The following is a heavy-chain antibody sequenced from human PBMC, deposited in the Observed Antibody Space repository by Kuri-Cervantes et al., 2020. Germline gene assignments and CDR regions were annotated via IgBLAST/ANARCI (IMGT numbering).Heavy chain of an antibody. J-gene: IGHJ4*02. CDR2: INSGGRT. Sequence: LSLTCAASGFTVSNYELNWVRQAPGKGPEWVSNINSGGRTLYAESVKGRFTISRDNAKNSVYLQMNGLRDEDTGVYYCARKFLKQWLVREFDYWGQGTLVTVSS. D-gene: IGHD6-19*01. V-gene: IGHV3-48*03. CDR1: GFTVSNYE. CDR3: ARKFLKQWLVREFDY.